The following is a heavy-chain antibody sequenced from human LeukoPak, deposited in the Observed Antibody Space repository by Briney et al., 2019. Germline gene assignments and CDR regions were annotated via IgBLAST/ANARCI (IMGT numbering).Heavy chain of an antibody. J-gene: IGHJ5*02. D-gene: IGHD2-2*01. V-gene: IGHV1-8*01. CDR3: ARGFGYCSSTSCSITGWFDP. CDR2: MNPNSGNT. CDR1: GYTFTSYD. Sequence: ASVKVSCKASGYTFTSYDINWVRQATGQGLEWMGWMNPNSGNTGYAQKFQGRVTMTRNTSISTAYMELSSLRSEDTAVYYCARGFGYCSSTSCSITGWFDPWGQGTLVTVSS.